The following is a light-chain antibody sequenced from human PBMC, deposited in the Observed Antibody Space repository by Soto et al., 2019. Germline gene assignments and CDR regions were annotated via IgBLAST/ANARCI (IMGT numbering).Light chain of an antibody. J-gene: IGKJ5*01. CDR2: DSS. CDR1: QNIGIN. V-gene: IGKV3-15*01. Sequence: IAMTQSPGTLSVSPGERATLSCRASQNIGINVAWYQQKPGQAPSLLIYDSSTRATGVPARFSGSGSGTEFTLTINSLQSEDFAVYHCQQYERWAEITFGQGTRLEI. CDR3: QQYERWAEIT.